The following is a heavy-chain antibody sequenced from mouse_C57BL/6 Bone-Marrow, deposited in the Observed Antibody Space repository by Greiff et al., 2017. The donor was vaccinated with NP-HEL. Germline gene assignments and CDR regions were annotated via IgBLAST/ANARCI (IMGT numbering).Heavy chain of an antibody. CDR2: IYPGDGDT. J-gene: IGHJ2*01. CDR3: ARGPFITTVVYFDY. V-gene: IGHV1-82*01. CDR1: GYAFSSSW. D-gene: IGHD1-1*01. Sequence: LVESGPELVKPGASVKISCKASGYAFSSSWMNWVKQRPGKGLEWIGRIYPGDGDTNYTGKFKGKATLTADKSPSTAYMQHSSLTSEDSAVYFCARGPFITTVVYFDYWGQGTTLTVSS.